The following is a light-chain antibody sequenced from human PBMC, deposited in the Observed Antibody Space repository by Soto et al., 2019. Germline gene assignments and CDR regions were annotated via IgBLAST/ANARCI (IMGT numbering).Light chain of an antibody. V-gene: IGKV1-5*03. Sequence: IHMTQSPSTLSGSLAYRFTITYRASQTISSWLAWYQQKPGKAPKLLIYKASTLKSGVPSRFSGSGSGTEFPLTICSLQPDDFATYYCQYYNSYSVSFGQGTEVGI. CDR1: QTISSW. CDR2: KAS. J-gene: IGKJ1*01. CDR3: QYYNSYSVS.